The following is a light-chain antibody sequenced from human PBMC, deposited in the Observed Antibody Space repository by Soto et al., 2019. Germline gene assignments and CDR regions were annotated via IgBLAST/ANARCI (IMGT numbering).Light chain of an antibody. CDR3: FSFTSTNTHV. CDR1: SSDFGSYKF. J-gene: IGLJ1*01. CDR2: ETS. V-gene: IGLV2-23*01. Sequence: QPVLTQPASVSGSPGRSVTISCTGTSSDFGSYKFVSWYQHHPGKVPKVIIYETSKRPSGVSDRFSGSKSGNTASLTISGLQAEDEADYYCFSFTSTNTHVFGSGTKLTVL.